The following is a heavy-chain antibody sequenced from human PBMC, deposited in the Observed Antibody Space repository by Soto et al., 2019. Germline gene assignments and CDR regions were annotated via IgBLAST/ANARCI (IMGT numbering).Heavy chain of an antibody. Sequence: GGSLRLSCAASGFTFSSYAMSWVRQAPGKGLVWVSGINGGGSSASYVDSVKGRFTVSRDNAKNTLYLQMNSLRAEDTAVYYCARIGQIAGLGHWGQGALVTVSS. D-gene: IGHD3-10*01. J-gene: IGHJ4*02. CDR2: INGGGSSA. CDR1: GFTFSSYA. V-gene: IGHV3-74*01. CDR3: ARIGQIAGLGH.